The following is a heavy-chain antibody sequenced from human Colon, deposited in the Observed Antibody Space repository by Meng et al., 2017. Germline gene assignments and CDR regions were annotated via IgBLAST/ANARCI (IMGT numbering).Heavy chain of an antibody. CDR3: ARGSRYWFGYSSQVLFDY. D-gene: IGHD6-13*01. CDR1: GYSFTCYD. J-gene: IGHJ4*02. CDR2: MNPNSGNT. Sequence: QLGLAGSEAEVPEASETAPSHSSGYSFTCYDINWERQATGQGHGWMGWMNPNSGNTGYTQKFQGRGTMTSNTSISTAYMELGRLRPEDTAVDDCARGSRYWFGYSSQVLFDYWGQGTLVTVSS. V-gene: IGHV1-8*01.